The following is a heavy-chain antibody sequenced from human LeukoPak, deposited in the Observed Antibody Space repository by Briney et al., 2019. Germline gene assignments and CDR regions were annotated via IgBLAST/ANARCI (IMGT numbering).Heavy chain of an antibody. CDR3: AREGVAGTGLDY. V-gene: IGHV1-69*13. J-gene: IGHJ4*02. CDR2: IIPIFGTA. CDR1: GGTFSSYA. Sequence: SVKVSCKASGGTFSSYAISWVRQAPGQGLEWMGGIIPIFGTANYAQKFQGRVTITADESTSTAYMELSSLRSEDTAVYYCAREGVAGTGLDYWGQGTLVTVSS. D-gene: IGHD6-13*01.